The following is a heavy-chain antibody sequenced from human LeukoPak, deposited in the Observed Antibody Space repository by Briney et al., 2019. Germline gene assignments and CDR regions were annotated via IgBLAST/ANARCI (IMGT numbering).Heavy chain of an antibody. CDR3: ATHTYYYDSSGNMDAFDI. D-gene: IGHD3-22*01. CDR2: INSDGSST. J-gene: IGHJ3*02. V-gene: IGHV3-74*01. CDR1: GFTFSSYW. Sequence: PGGSLRLSCAASGFTFSSYWMHWVRHAPGKGLVWVSRINSDGSSTSYADSVKGRFTISRDNAKNTLYLQMNSLRAEDTAVYYCATHTYYYDSSGNMDAFDIWGQGTMVTVSS.